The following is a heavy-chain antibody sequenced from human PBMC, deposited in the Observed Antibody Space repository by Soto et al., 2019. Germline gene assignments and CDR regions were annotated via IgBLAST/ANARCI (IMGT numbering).Heavy chain of an antibody. J-gene: IGHJ6*02. Sequence: GGSLRLSCAASGFTFSSYAMTWVRQAPGKGLEWVSGISGSGATTSYADSVKGRFTVSRDNSKNTLYLQMNSLRVEDTAVYYCAKAFRFGMDVWGQGTTVTVSS. CDR3: AKAFRFGMDV. CDR1: GFTFSSYA. CDR2: ISGSGATT. V-gene: IGHV3-23*01.